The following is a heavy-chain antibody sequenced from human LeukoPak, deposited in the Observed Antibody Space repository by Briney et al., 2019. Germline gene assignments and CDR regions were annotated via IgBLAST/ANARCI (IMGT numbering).Heavy chain of an antibody. Sequence: GGSLRLSCKASGFTFRHYAMTWVRQAPGKGLEWVSGISGSGDNMYYAESVKGRFTISRDNSKNTLYLAMKSLRGEDTAVYYCANVYRSGGAANFTSGHHYYSPDVWGEGTTVTVSS. CDR1: GFTFRHYA. CDR3: ANVYRSGGAANFTSGHHYYSPDV. D-gene: IGHD3-3*01. V-gene: IGHV3-23*01. CDR2: ISGSGDNM. J-gene: IGHJ6*01.